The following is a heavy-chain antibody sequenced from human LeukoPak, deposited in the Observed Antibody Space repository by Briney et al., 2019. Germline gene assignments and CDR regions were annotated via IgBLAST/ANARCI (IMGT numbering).Heavy chain of an antibody. Sequence: GESLKISCKGSGYSFNRYWIGWVRQMPGKGLDWMGIIYPGDSKTRYSPSFEGQVTLSVDTSKSTAYLQWSSLKASDTAIYFCARVVGEWLLSGVDVWAKGPRSPSRQ. V-gene: IGHV5-51*01. CDR2: IYPGDSKT. J-gene: IGHJ6*04. D-gene: IGHD3-3*01. CDR3: ARVVGEWLLSGVDV. CDR1: GYSFNRYW.